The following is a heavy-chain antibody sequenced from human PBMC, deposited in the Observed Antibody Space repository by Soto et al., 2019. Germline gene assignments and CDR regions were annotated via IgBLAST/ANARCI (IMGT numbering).Heavy chain of an antibody. CDR1: GFTFSSYA. V-gene: IGHV3-23*01. CDR3: AKRSGYESYYYGLDV. CDR2: ISGRGGNT. J-gene: IGHJ6*02. Sequence: EVQLLESGGGLVQPGGSLRLSCAASGFTFSSYAMSWVRQAPGKGLEWVSGISGRGGNTYYADCAKGRFTISRDKSKNMLYLQMNNQRAEDTAVYYCAKRSGYESYYYGLDVWGQGTTVTVSS. D-gene: IGHD5-12*01.